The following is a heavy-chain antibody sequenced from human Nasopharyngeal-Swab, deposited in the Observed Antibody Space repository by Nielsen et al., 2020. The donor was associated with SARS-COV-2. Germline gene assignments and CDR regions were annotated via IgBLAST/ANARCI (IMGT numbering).Heavy chain of an antibody. V-gene: IGHV3-23*03. CDR2: IYSGGSST. CDR1: EFTFSSYA. J-gene: IGHJ5*02. CDR3: AKGVAARPYWFDP. Sequence: GESLKIYCEASEFTFSSYAMSWVRHAPGKGLEWVSVIYSGGSSTDYADSVKGRLTISRDNSKNTLYLQMNSLRAEDTSVYYCAKGVAARPYWFDPWGQGTLVTVSS. D-gene: IGHD6-6*01.